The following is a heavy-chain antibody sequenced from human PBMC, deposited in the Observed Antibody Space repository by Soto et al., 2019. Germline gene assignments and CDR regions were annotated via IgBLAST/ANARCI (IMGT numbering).Heavy chain of an antibody. Sequence: PGRSPRLSCAAPEFTFSRDGMHWVRQAPGKGLVWVSRINRDGSSINYADSARGRVTISRDNAKNTLYLQVNGLRAEDTAVYYCAREIATTGEYYFDYWGQGILVTVSS. V-gene: IGHV3-74*01. CDR3: AREIATTGEYYFDY. J-gene: IGHJ4*02. CDR1: EFTFSRDG. D-gene: IGHD6-13*01. CDR2: INRDGSSI.